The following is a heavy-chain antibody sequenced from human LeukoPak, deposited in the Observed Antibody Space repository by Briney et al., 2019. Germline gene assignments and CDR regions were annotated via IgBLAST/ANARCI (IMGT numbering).Heavy chain of an antibody. CDR2: IYSGGST. CDR3: ARRLYSYGYADAFDI. J-gene: IGHJ3*02. CDR1: GFTFSDYY. V-gene: IGHV3-53*01. D-gene: IGHD5-18*01. Sequence: GGSLRLSCAASGFTFSDYYMSWIRQAPGKGLEWVSVIYSGGSTYYADSVKGRFTISRDNSKNTLYLQMNSLRAEDTAVYYCARRLYSYGYADAFDIWGQGTMITVSS.